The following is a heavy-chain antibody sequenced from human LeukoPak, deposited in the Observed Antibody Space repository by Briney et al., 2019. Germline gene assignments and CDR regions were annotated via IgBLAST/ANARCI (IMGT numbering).Heavy chain of an antibody. CDR2: IYTSGST. Sequence: PSETLSLTCTVSGGSISSGSYYWSWIRQPAGQGLEWIGRIYTSGSTNYNPSLKSRVTISVDTSKNQFSLKLSSVTAADTAVYYCARDSLIVGATTDWGQGTLVTVSS. J-gene: IGHJ4*02. V-gene: IGHV4-61*02. D-gene: IGHD1-26*01. CDR3: ARDSLIVGATTD. CDR1: GGSISSGSYY.